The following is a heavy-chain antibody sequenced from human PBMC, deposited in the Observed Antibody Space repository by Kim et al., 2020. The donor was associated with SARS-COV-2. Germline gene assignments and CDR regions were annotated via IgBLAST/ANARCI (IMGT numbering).Heavy chain of an antibody. V-gene: IGHV4-34*01. CDR3: ARGGDCSSTSCYQLDY. Sequence: SETLSLTCAVYGGSFSGYYWSWIRQPPGKGLEWIGEINHSGSTNYNPSLKSRVTISVDTSKNQFSLKLSSVTAADTAVYYCARGGDCSSTSCYQLDYWG. D-gene: IGHD2-2*01. J-gene: IGHJ4*01. CDR1: GGSFSGYY. CDR2: INHSGST.